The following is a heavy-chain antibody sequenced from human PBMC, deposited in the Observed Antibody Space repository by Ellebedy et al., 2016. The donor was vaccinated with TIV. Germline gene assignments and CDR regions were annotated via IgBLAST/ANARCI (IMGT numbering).Heavy chain of an antibody. CDR2: IYSDGHT. Sequence: ETLSLTXTVSGGSISSSNYYWGWVRQAPGKGLEWVSIIYSDGHTYYADSVTGRFIISRDNSKNTLYLQMNSLRAEDTAVYYCARDRTATGTTHDAFDIWGEGTMVTVSS. CDR1: GGSISSSNYY. V-gene: IGHV3-53*01. CDR3: ARDRTATGTTHDAFDI. J-gene: IGHJ3*02. D-gene: IGHD1-1*01.